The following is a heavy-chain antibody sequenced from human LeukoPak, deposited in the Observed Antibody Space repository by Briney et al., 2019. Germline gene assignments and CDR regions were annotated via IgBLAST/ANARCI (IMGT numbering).Heavy chain of an antibody. Sequence: GGSLRLPCAASVFSFSSSWMTWVRQAPGRGLECVVNIKEDESGIDYVDSVTGRFTASRDNAKNSLYLQMNSLRAEDTAVYYCARILTYSYGLDYWGQGILVTVSS. CDR2: IKEDESGI. J-gene: IGHJ4*02. V-gene: IGHV3-7*01. CDR1: VFSFSSSW. CDR3: ARILTYSYGLDY. D-gene: IGHD5-18*01.